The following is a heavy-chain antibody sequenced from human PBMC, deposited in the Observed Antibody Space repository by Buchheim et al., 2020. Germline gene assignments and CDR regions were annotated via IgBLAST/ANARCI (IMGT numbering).Heavy chain of an antibody. Sequence: EVQLVESGGGLVQPGGSLRLSCAASGFTFSDLWMHWVRQTPGKGLMWVSRINRDGSSTIYGESVKGRFTVSRDNAKNTLYLQMNSLRAEDTGVYYCARDPLLNGGTLDYWGQGT. CDR3: ARDPLLNGGTLDY. CDR2: INRDGSST. CDR1: GFTFSDLW. V-gene: IGHV3-74*01. J-gene: IGHJ4*02. D-gene: IGHD1-1*01.